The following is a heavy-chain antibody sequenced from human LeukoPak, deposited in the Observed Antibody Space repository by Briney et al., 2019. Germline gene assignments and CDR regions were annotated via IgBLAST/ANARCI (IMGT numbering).Heavy chain of an antibody. V-gene: IGHV3-23*01. D-gene: IGHD3-10*01. J-gene: IGHJ6*03. CDR3: AKAVFDYGSGPLYYYYYMDV. CDR2: ISGSGGST. CDR1: GFTFSSYA. Sequence: PGGSLRLSCAASGFTFSSYAMSWVRQAPGKGLEWVSAISGSGGSTYYADSVKGRFTISRDNSKNTLYLQMNSLRAEDTAVYYCAKAVFDYGSGPLYYYYYMDVWGKGTTVTVSS.